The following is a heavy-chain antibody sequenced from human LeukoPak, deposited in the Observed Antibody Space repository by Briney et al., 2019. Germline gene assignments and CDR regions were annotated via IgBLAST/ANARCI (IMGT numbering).Heavy chain of an antibody. J-gene: IGHJ6*02. CDR2: LNPSGGST. CDR3: ASVYNYSMDV. CDR1: GYTVTSYY. V-gene: IGHV1-46*01. Sequence: ASVKVYCKASGYTVTSYYMHWVRQAPGQGLEWMGILNPSGGSTSYAQKFQGRATLTRATSTSTVYMELSSLRSEDTAVYYCASVYNYSMDVWGQGTTVIVSS.